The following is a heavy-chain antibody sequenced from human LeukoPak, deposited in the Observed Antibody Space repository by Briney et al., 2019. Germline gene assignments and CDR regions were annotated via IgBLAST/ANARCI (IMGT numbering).Heavy chain of an antibody. CDR2: ISGSGSST. Sequence: GGSLRLSCAASGFTFSSYAMSWVRQAPGKELEWVSGISGSGSSTYSADSVRGRFTISRDNSKNRDNSKNTLYLQMNSLRAEDTAVYYCAGGDRYWYFDLWGRGTLVTVSS. CDR3: AGGDRYWYFDL. CDR1: GFTFSSYA. V-gene: IGHV3-23*01. J-gene: IGHJ2*01. D-gene: IGHD4-17*01.